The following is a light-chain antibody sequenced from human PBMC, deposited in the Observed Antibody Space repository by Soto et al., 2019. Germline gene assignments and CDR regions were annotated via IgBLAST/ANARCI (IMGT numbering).Light chain of an antibody. CDR2: AAR. Sequence: DIQLTQSPSSLSPSVGDRITLSCRASQSISRNLTRYQQMPGKAPSLLIYAARDLQSGVPGRFSGSGSGTEFNLTLSSLQSEDLATYYCQQSHSTPYTFGRGTKMEI. J-gene: IGKJ2*01. CDR1: QSISRN. CDR3: QQSHSTPYT. V-gene: IGKV1-39*01.